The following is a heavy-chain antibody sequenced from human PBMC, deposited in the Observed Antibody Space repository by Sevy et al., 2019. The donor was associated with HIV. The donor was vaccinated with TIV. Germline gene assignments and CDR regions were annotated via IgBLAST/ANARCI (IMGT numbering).Heavy chain of an antibody. J-gene: IGHJ6*02. Sequence: GGSLRLSCEASGFTFSSFDMHWVRQATGKGLEWISTIGAAGDTYYLGSVKGRFTISRENAKNSLYLQMNSVRAVDTALYYCARDLRDGEDIFQYYGMDVWGRGTTVTVSS. D-gene: IGHD4-17*01. CDR3: ARDLRDGEDIFQYYGMDV. V-gene: IGHV3-13*01. CDR1: GFTFSSFD. CDR2: IGAAGDT.